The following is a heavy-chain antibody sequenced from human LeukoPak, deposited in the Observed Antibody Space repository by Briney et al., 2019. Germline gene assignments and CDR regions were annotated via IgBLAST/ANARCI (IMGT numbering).Heavy chain of an antibody. CDR1: GYTFTGYY. Sequence: GASVKVSCKASGYTFTGYYMHWVRQAPGQGLEWMGWINPNSGGTNYAQKFQGWVTMTRDTSISTAYMELSRLRSDDTAVYYCARGLWFGESTVTFDYWGQGTLVTVSS. V-gene: IGHV1-2*04. D-gene: IGHD3-10*01. CDR3: ARGLWFGESTVTFDY. J-gene: IGHJ4*02. CDR2: INPNSGGT.